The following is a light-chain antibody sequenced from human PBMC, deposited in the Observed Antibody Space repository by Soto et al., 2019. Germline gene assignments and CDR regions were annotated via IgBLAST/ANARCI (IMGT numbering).Light chain of an antibody. V-gene: IGLV1-40*01. CDR2: ENN. CDR1: SSNIGAGYE. CDR3: KSYDSSLSGYV. Sequence: QSVLTQPPSVSEAPGQRVTISCTGSSSNIGAGYEAHWYQQVPGTAPKLLIYENNTRPSGVTTRFSGSKSGNSASLAITGLSAEDEDEYHCKSYDSSLSGYVFGTGTKVTVL. J-gene: IGLJ1*01.